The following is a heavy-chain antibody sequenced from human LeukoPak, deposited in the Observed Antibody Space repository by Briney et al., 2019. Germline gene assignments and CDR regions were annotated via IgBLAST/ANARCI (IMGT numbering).Heavy chain of an antibody. D-gene: IGHD5-24*01. CDR2: INPSAGTT. CDR1: GYSFTSYY. J-gene: IGHJ4*02. Sequence: ASVKVSCKASGYSFTSYYIHWVRQAPGQGLEGVGLINPSAGTTTYSQKFWGRLTMTRDTSTSTVYMELSGLTSEDTAVYYCARGDMATIYIDSWGQGTLVTVSS. V-gene: IGHV1-46*01. CDR3: ARGDMATIYIDS.